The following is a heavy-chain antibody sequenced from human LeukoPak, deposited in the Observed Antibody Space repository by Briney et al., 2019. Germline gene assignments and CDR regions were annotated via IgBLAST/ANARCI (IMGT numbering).Heavy chain of an antibody. J-gene: IGHJ6*04. CDR3: ARARVRELFSAYHYYYGRDL. CDR1: GFTFSSYA. CDR2: ISYDGGNK. V-gene: IGHV3-30*04. Sequence: PGGSLRLSCAASGFTFSSYAMRWVRQAPGKGLEWVAVISYDGGNKYYAASVKGRFTISRDTSKNALYLQMNSLRAEDTLVYYRARARVRELFSAYHYYYGRDLWGKDPTV. D-gene: IGHD3-10*01.